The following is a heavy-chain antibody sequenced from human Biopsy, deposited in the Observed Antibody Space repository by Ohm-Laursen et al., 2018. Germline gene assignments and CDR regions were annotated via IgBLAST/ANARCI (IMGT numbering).Heavy chain of an antibody. Sequence: GSLRLSCAASGFTFSDHYMEWVRQAPGKGLEWVGRIKSKFDGETTDYAAPVKGRFIISRDDSKSTLFLQMNSLKVEDTGVYFCSTGGGDFYYNGMDVWGQGTTVTVSS. J-gene: IGHJ6*02. D-gene: IGHD3-16*01. CDR2: IKSKFDGETT. V-gene: IGHV3-15*01. CDR1: GFTFSDHY. CDR3: STGGGDFYYNGMDV.